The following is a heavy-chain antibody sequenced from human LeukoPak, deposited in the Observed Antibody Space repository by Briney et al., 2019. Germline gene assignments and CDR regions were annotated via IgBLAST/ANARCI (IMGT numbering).Heavy chain of an antibody. D-gene: IGHD3-9*01. CDR3: AKDYDKWGAFDI. Sequence: GGSLRLSCAASGFTVSSNYMSWVRQAPGKGLEWVSVIYSGGSTYYADSVKGRFTISRDNSKNTLYLQMISLRAEDTAVYYCAKDYDKWGAFDIWGQGTMVTVSS. J-gene: IGHJ3*02. V-gene: IGHV3-53*05. CDR2: IYSGGST. CDR1: GFTVSSNY.